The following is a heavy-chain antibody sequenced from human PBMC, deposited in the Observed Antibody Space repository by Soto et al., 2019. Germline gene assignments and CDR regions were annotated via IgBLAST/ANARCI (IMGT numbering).Heavy chain of an antibody. Sequence: EVQLLESGGGLVQPGGSLRLSCAASGFTFSSYAMSWVRQAPGKGLEWVSATSGSGGSTYYADSVKGRFTISRDNSKNTLYLQMNSLRAEDTAVYYCAKDRSRYSGSYSNAFDIWGQGTMVTVSS. CDR1: GFTFSSYA. CDR2: TSGSGGST. J-gene: IGHJ3*02. D-gene: IGHD1-26*01. V-gene: IGHV3-23*01. CDR3: AKDRSRYSGSYSNAFDI.